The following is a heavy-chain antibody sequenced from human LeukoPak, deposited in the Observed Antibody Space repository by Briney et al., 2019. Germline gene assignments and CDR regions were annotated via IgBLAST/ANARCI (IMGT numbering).Heavy chain of an antibody. CDR3: AVSGYSTRGAFDI. J-gene: IGHJ3*02. CDR2: IVVGSGNT. D-gene: IGHD6-13*01. V-gene: IGHV1-58*02. Sequence: GASVKVSCKASGFTFTSSAMQWVRQARGQRLEWIGWIVVGSGNTNYAQKFQERVTITRDMSTSTGYMERSSLRSEDTAVYYCAVSGYSTRGAFDIWAQGTMVTVSS. CDR1: GFTFTSSA.